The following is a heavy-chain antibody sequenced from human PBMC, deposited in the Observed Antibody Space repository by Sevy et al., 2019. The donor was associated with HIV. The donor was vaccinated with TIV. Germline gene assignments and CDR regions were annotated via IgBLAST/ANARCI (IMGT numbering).Heavy chain of an antibody. CDR1: GYTFTSYY. J-gene: IGHJ5*02. D-gene: IGHD2-15*01. V-gene: IGHV1-46*01. Sequence: ASVKVSCKASGYTFTSYYVNWVRQAPGQGLEWMGIVNPSGGSTSYAQKFQGRVTMTRDTSTSTVYMELSRLRSEDTAVYYCARGSGGRSGWFDPWGQGTLVTVSS. CDR2: VNPSGGST. CDR3: ARGSGGRSGWFDP.